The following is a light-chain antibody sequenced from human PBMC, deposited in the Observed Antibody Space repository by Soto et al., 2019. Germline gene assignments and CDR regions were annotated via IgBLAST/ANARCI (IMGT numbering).Light chain of an antibody. CDR2: EVT. CDR3: SSYTSSSTYV. J-gene: IGLJ1*01. Sequence: QSALTQPAAVSGSPGQSITISCTGTSSDVGGYEYVSWYQQHPGKAPKLMIYEVTNRPSGVSNRFSGSKSGNTASLTISGLQAEDEADYYCSSYTSSSTYVFGTGTKVTV. V-gene: IGLV2-14*01. CDR1: SSDVGGYEY.